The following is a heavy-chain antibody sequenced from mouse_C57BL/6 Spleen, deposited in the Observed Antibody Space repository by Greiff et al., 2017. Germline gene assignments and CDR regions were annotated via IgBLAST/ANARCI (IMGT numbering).Heavy chain of an antibody. CDR3: ARDGGDCYYGYFDV. CDR2: INYDGSST. Sequence: EVKVVESEGGLVQPGSSMKLSCTASGFTFSDYYMAWVRQVPEKGLEWVANINYDGSSTYYLDSLKSRFIISRDNAKNILYLQMSSLKSEDTATYYCARDGGDCYYGYFDVWGTGTTVTVSS. CDR1: GFTFSDYY. V-gene: IGHV5-16*01. J-gene: IGHJ1*03.